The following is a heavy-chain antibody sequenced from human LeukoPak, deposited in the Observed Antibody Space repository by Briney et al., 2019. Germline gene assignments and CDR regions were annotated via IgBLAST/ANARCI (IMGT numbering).Heavy chain of an antibody. CDR1: GFTLSSYA. Sequence: GGSLRLSCAASGFTLSSYAMSWVRQAPGKGLEWVSSISASGGSTNYADSVKGRFTISRDNSKNTVYLQMNSLRAEDTAVYYCAKVAVAGYFDYWGQGTLVTVSS. V-gene: IGHV3-23*01. D-gene: IGHD6-19*01. CDR3: AKVAVAGYFDY. J-gene: IGHJ4*02. CDR2: ISASGGST.